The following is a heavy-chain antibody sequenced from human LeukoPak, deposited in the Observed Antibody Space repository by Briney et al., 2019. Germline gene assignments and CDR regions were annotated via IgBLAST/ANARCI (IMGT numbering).Heavy chain of an antibody. Sequence: PGGSLRLSCAASGFTFSSYEMNWVRQAPGKGLEWVSYISSSGSTIFYADSVKGRFTLSRDNAKNSLFLQMNSLRAEDTAVYYCAREDGGYGAYVGYWGQGTLVTVSS. CDR2: ISSSGSTI. CDR1: GFTFSSYE. CDR3: AREDGGYGAYVGY. J-gene: IGHJ4*02. D-gene: IGHD4-17*01. V-gene: IGHV3-48*03.